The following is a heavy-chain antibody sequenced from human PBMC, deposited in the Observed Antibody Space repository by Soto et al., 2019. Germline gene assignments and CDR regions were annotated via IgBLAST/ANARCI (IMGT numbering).Heavy chain of an antibody. CDR3: AKDFYPYSSSWYTLDY. CDR2: ISGSGGST. D-gene: IGHD6-13*01. Sequence: GGSLRLSCAASGFTFSSYAMSWVRQAPGKGLEWVSAISGSGGSTYYADSVKGRFTISRDNSKNTLYLQMNSLRAEDTAVYYCAKDFYPYSSSWYTLDYWGQGTLVTVSS. V-gene: IGHV3-23*01. J-gene: IGHJ4*02. CDR1: GFTFSSYA.